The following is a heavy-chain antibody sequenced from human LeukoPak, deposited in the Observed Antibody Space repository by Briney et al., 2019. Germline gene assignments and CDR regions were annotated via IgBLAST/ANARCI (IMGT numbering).Heavy chain of an antibody. CDR1: GGSISNNSYY. J-gene: IGHJ4*02. CDR2: IYYSGST. D-gene: IGHD3-22*01. V-gene: IGHV4-39*01. Sequence: SETLSLTCTVSGGSISNNSYYWAWIRQPPGKELEWIGSIYYSGSTYYTPSLKSRVTISVDTSKNQFSLKLSSVTAADTAVYYCARNYYDSRPHFSYWGQGTLVTVSS. CDR3: ARNYYDSRPHFSY.